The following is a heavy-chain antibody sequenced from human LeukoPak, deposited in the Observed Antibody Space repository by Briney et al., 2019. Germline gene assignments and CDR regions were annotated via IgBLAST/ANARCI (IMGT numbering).Heavy chain of an antibody. D-gene: IGHD6-19*01. CDR2: INEDGSAK. CDR3: ARDSRGIAVAGTLVSTHGMDV. V-gene: IGHV3-7*01. Sequence: PGGSLRLSCAASGFTFSTYWMSWVRQGPGKGLEWVANINEDGSAKYYVDSVKGRFTISRDDAKNSLYLQMNSLRAEDTAVYYCARDSRGIAVAGTLVSTHGMDVWGQGTTVTVSS. J-gene: IGHJ6*02. CDR1: GFTFSTYW.